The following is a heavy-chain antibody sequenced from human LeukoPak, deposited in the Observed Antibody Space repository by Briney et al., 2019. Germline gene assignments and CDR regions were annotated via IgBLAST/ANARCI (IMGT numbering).Heavy chain of an antibody. J-gene: IGHJ6*02. CDR3: ARARYCSSTSCYVHYYYGMDV. Sequence: ETSETLSLTCAVYGGSFSGYYWSWIRQPPGKGLEWIGEINHSGSTNYNPSLKSRVTISVDTSKNQFSLKLSSVTAADTAVYYCARARYCSSTSCYVHYYYGMDVWGQGTTVTVSS. D-gene: IGHD2-2*01. CDR1: GGSFSGYY. V-gene: IGHV4-34*01. CDR2: INHSGST.